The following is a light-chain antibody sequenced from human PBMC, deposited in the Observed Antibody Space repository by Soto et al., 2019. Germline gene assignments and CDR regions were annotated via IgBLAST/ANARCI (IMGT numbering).Light chain of an antibody. Sequence: EIVLTQSPGALSLSPGERATLSCRTSHDISSSYLAWYQQKRGQAPRLLMYGASTRATGIPDRFSGSGSGTDFTLTISRLEPEDFAVYYCQHYGGSVLTFGGWTKVEIK. J-gene: IGKJ4*01. V-gene: IGKV3-20*01. CDR2: GAS. CDR1: HDISSSY. CDR3: QHYGGSVLT.